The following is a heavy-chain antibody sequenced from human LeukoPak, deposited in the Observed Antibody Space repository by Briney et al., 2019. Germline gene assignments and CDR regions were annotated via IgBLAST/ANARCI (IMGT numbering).Heavy chain of an antibody. CDR3: ARDWWPAMVMRFDY. J-gene: IGHJ4*02. Sequence: ASVKVSCKASGYTFTSYGISWVRQAPGQGLEWMGWISAYNGNTNYAQKLQGRVTMTTDTSTSTAYMELRSLRSDDTAVYYCARDWWPAMVMRFDYWGQGTLVTVSS. V-gene: IGHV1-18*01. CDR1: GYTFTSYG. D-gene: IGHD5-18*01. CDR2: ISAYNGNT.